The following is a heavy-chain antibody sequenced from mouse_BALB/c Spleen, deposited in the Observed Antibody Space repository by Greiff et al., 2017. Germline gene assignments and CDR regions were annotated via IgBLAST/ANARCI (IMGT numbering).Heavy chain of an antibody. D-gene: IGHD2-4*01. CDR1: GFTFSDFY. J-gene: IGHJ3*01. CDR2: SRNKANDYTT. Sequence: EVQGVESGGGLVQPGGSLRLSCATSGFTFSDFYMEWVRQPPGKRLEWIAASRNKANDYTTEYSASVKGRFIVSRDNSQSILYLQMNALRAEDTAIYYGARATYYDERKWFAYWGKGTVVNGAA. CDR3: ARATYYDERKWFAY. V-gene: IGHV7-1*02.